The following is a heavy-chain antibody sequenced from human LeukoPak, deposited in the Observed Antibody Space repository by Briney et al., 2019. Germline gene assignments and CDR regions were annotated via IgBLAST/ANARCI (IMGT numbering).Heavy chain of an antibody. J-gene: IGHJ4*02. CDR3: GRHRSGSGTYFIDY. Sequence: GGSLRLSCVVSGFTFRDYSMIWVRQAPGKGVQWVDNMKKDGSETKYGDFVKGRFTISRDNPKNSLFLKMNSLRVEDKAVYYCGRHRSGSGTYFIDYWGQGTLVSVSS. V-gene: IGHV3-7*01. CDR2: MKKDGSET. CDR1: GFTFRDYS. D-gene: IGHD3-10*01.